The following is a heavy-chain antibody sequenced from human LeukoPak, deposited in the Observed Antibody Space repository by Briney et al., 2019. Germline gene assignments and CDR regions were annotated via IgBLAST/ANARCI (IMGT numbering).Heavy chain of an antibody. CDR3: AGGAARLFGY. V-gene: IGHV4-39*01. CDR1: GGSISSGSYY. D-gene: IGHD6-6*01. CDR2: ISYSGST. J-gene: IGHJ4*02. Sequence: SETLSLTCTVSGGSISSGSYYWGWIRQPPGKGLEWIGSISYSGSTYYNPSLKSRVTMSVDTSKNQFSLKLSSVTAADTAVYYCAGGAARLFGYWGQGTLVTVSS.